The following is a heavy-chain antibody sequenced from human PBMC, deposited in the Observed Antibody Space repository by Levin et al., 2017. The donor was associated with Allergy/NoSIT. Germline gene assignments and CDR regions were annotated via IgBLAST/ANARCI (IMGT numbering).Heavy chain of an antibody. CDR1: GGSISSYY. CDR2: IYYSGST. CDR3: ARVFNDYDSSGYTPYRWFEP. J-gene: IGHJ5*02. Sequence: SQTLSLTCTVPGGSISSYYWSWIRQPPGKGLEWIGYIYYSGSTNYNPSLKSRVTISVDTSKNQFSLKLSYVTDADTAVYYCARVFNDYDSSGYTPYRWFEPWGPGPLVNVPA. V-gene: IGHV4-59*01. D-gene: IGHD3-22*01.